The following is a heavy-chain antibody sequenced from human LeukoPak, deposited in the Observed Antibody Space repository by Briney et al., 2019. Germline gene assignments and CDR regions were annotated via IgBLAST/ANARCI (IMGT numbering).Heavy chain of an antibody. J-gene: IGHJ6*02. CDR2: IYYSGST. CDR1: GGSISSYY. D-gene: IGHD6-13*01. CDR3: ARAGIAAAGIVYYYYGMDV. Sequence: SETLSLTCTVSGGSISSYYWSWIRQPPRKGLEWIGYIYYSGSTNYNPSLKSRVTISVDTSKNQFSLKLSSVTAADTAVYYCARAGIAAAGIVYYYYGMDVWGQGTTVTVSS. V-gene: IGHV4-59*12.